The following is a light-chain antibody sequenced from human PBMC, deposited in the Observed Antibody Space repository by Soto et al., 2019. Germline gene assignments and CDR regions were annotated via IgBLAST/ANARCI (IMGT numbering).Light chain of an antibody. J-gene: IGKJ1*01. CDR1: QTFVSTY. CDR3: QQYGSSGT. CDR2: GAS. Sequence: LVLTQSPGTLSLSPGHRATLSCRASQTFVSTYLAWYQQKPGQAPRLLIYGASNRATGIPDRFSGSGSGTDFTLTISRLEPEDFAVYYCQQYGSSGTFGQGTQLDIK. V-gene: IGKV3-20*01.